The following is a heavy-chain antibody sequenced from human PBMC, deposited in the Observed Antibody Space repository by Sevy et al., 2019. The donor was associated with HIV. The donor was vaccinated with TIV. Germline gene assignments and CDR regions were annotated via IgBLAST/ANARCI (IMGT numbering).Heavy chain of an antibody. V-gene: IGHV3-49*04. Sequence: GGSLRLSCTGSGFTFGDYAMSWVRQAPGKGLEWVAFLKHKAYGGTLDYAASVKGRFSISRDDSKSIAHLQMNDLKTEDTAIYYCTRLKGALSIFDYWGQGALVTVSS. CDR3: TRLKGALSIFDY. D-gene: IGHD1-26*01. CDR2: LKHKAYGGTL. CDR1: GFTFGDYA. J-gene: IGHJ4*02.